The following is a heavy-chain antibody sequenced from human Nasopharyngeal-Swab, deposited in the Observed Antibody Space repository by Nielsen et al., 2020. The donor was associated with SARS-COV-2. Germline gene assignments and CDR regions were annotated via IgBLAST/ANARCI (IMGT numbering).Heavy chain of an antibody. CDR2: ITPYNDNP. V-gene: IGHV1-18*01. Sequence: ASVKVSCKASGYTFTHYGVSWVRQAPGQGLEWMGWITPYNDNPRYAHKFAGRLTLTTDASTNTGYMELRNLRSDDTAVYYCARGWCSGACCSNNWFDPWGQGTLVTVSS. CDR3: ARGWCSGACCSNNWFDP. J-gene: IGHJ5*02. D-gene: IGHD2-8*01. CDR1: GYTFTHYG.